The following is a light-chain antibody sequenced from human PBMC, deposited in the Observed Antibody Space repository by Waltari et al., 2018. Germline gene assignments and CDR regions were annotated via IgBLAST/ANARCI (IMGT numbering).Light chain of an antibody. CDR1: QGISSY. CDR3: LQVNSYPFT. CDR2: GGS. Sequence: IQLTQSPLSLSASVGDRVTITCRASQGISSYLAWYQQKAGGAPKLLIYGGSTLPNGVPSRFSGSGFGTDFTLTISSLQPEXXXTYYCLQVNSYPFTFGPGTTVDIK. J-gene: IGKJ3*01. V-gene: IGKV1-9*01.